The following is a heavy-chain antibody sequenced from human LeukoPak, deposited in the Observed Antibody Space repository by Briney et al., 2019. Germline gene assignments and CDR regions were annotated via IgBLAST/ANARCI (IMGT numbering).Heavy chain of an antibody. CDR1: GFTFSSYS. CDR3: ARASSSGGYYYYYMDV. Sequence: GGSLRLSCAASGFTFSSYSMNWVRQAPGKGLEWVSYISSSTSTIYYADSVKGRFTISRDNAKNSLYLQMNSLRAEDTAVYYCARASSSGGYYYYYMDVRGKGTTVTVSS. J-gene: IGHJ6*03. CDR2: ISSSTSTI. V-gene: IGHV3-48*04.